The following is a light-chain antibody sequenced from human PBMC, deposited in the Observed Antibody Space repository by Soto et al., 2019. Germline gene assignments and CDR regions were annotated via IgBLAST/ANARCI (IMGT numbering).Light chain of an antibody. CDR3: QQSDSSPYT. Sequence: DIQMTQSPSSLSASVGDSVTIACRASQRISNYLNWYQQKPGRAPDLLIFAASILHSGVPSRFSGSGYGTYFTLTISSLQPEDFATYYCQQSDSSPYTFGQGTKLEI. J-gene: IGKJ2*01. CDR1: QRISNY. V-gene: IGKV1-39*01. CDR2: AAS.